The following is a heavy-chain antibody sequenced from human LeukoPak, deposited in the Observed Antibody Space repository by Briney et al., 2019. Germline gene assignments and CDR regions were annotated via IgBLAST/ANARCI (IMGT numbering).Heavy chain of an antibody. J-gene: IGHJ5*02. CDR1: GGTFSRDA. CDR3: ARDRGDGYNSGSWFDP. V-gene: IGHV1-69*04. Sequence: GASVKVSCKTSGGTFSRDAVSWMRQAPGQGFEWMGRIIPILGIANYAQKFQGRVTITADKSTSTAYMELSSLRSEDTAVYYCARDRGDGYNSGSWFDPWGQGTLVTVSS. CDR2: IIPILGIA. D-gene: IGHD5-24*01.